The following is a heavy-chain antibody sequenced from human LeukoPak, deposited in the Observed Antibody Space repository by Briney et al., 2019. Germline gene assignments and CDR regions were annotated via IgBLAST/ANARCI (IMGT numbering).Heavy chain of an antibody. J-gene: IGHJ6*03. V-gene: IGHV1-18*01. CDR3: ARGDLVYYYYMDV. Sequence: ASVKVSCKASGGTFSSYAISWVRQAPGQGLEWMGWISAYNGNTNYAQKLQGRVTMTTDTSTSTAYMELRSLRSDDTAVYYCARGDLVYYYYMDVWGKGTTVTVSS. CDR2: ISAYNGNT. D-gene: IGHD2-21*02. CDR1: GGTFSSYA.